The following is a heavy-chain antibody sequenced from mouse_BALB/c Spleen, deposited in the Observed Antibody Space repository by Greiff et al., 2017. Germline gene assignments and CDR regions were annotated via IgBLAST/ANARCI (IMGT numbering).Heavy chain of an antibody. V-gene: IGHV1-14*01. J-gene: IGHJ3*01. D-gene: IGHD2-2*01. CDR1: GYTFTSYV. Sequence: EVKLQESGPELVKPGASVKMSCKASGYTFTSYVMHWVKQKPGQGLEWIGYINPYNDGTKYNEKFKGKATLTSDKSSSTAYMELSSLTSEDSAVYYCAYGYDVAWFAYWGQGTLVTVSA. CDR2: INPYNDGT. CDR3: AYGYDVAWFAY.